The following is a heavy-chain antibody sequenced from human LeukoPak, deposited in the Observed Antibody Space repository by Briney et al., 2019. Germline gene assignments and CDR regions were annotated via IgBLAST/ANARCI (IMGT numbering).Heavy chain of an antibody. CDR2: IVPIFGTA. CDR1: GGTFSSYA. J-gene: IGHJ5*02. V-gene: IGHV1-69*05. Sequence: SVKVSCKASGGTFSSYAISWVRQAPGQGLEWMGGIVPIFGTANYAQKFQGRVTITTDESTSTASMELSSLRSEDTAVYYCAKALADYGYNPRWFDPWGHGTLVTVSS. CDR3: AKALADYGYNPRWFDP. D-gene: IGHD4-17*01.